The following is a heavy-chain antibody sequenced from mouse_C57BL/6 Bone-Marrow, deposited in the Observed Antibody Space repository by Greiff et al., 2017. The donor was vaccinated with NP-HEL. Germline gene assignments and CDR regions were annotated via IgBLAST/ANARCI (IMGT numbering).Heavy chain of an antibody. J-gene: IGHJ4*01. CDR1: GFTFSDYY. Sequence: EVQGVESEGGLVQPGSSMKLSCTASGFTFSDYYMAWVRQVPEKGLEWVANINYDGSSTYYLDPLKSRFTISRDNAKNILYLQMSSLKSEDTATYYGAREGGLRRRTYAMDYWGQGTSVTVSS. D-gene: IGHD2-4*01. CDR3: AREGGLRRRTYAMDY. CDR2: INYDGSST. V-gene: IGHV5-16*01.